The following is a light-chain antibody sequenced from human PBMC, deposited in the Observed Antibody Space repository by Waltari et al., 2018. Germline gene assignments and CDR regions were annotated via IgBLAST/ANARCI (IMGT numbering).Light chain of an antibody. CDR1: QSVSSSY. CDR2: GAP. Sequence: VLPQSPGPLFLSPGERATLPCRASQSVSSSYLAWYQHKPGQAPGLAIYGAPSRSAGIPDRFSGSGSGTDFTLTISRLDPEDFAVYYCQQYGTSPPLTFGGGTKVEIK. CDR3: QQYGTSPPLT. J-gene: IGKJ4*02. V-gene: IGKV3-20*01.